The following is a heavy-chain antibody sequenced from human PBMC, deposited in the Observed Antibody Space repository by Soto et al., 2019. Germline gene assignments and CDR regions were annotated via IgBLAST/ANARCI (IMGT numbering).Heavy chain of an antibody. CDR1: GYTFTSYA. Sequence: ASVKVSCKASGYTFTSYAMHWVRQAPGQRLEWMGWINAGNGNTKYSQKFQGRVTITRDTSASTAYMELSSLRSEDTAVYYCATTRLDYDAFDIWGQGTMVTVSS. CDR2: INAGNGNT. V-gene: IGHV1-3*01. J-gene: IGHJ3*02. CDR3: ATTRLDYDAFDI. D-gene: IGHD4-17*01.